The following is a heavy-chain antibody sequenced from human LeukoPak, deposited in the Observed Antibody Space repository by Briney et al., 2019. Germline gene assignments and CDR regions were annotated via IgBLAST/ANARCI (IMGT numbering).Heavy chain of an antibody. D-gene: IGHD2-21*02. Sequence: SETLSLTCAVSVGSISSSNWWSWVRQPPGKGLEWIGEIYHSGSTNYNPSLKSRVTISVDKSKNQFSLQLSSVTAADTAVYYCARLRVCGGDCPDAFDIWGQGTMVTVSS. V-gene: IGHV4-4*02. CDR3: ARLRVCGGDCPDAFDI. J-gene: IGHJ3*02. CDR1: VGSISSSNW. CDR2: IYHSGST.